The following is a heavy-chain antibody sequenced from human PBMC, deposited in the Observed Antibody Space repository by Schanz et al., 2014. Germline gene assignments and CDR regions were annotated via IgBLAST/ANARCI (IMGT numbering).Heavy chain of an antibody. J-gene: IGHJ4*02. CDR1: GFTFSSYG. CDR2: IWYDGSNK. V-gene: IGHV3-33*01. Sequence: VQLVESGGGLVQPGRSLRLSCAASGFTFSSYGMHWVRQAPGKGLEWVAIIWYDGSNKYYADSVKGRFTISRDNSKNTLCLQMSSLRAEDTAVYYCARDGDFDYWGQGTLVTVSS. CDR3: ARDGDFDY.